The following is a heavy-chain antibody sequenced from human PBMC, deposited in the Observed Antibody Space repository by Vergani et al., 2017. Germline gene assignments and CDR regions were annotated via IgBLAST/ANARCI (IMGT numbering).Heavy chain of an antibody. CDR2: ISAYNGNT. CDR3: ARGSGRAIFGVVIMGESNWFDA. Sequence: QVQLVQSGAEVKKPGASVKVSCKASGYTFTSYGISWVRQAPGQGLEWMGWISAYNGNTNYAQKLQGRVTMTTDTSTSTAYMELRSLRSDDTAVYYCARGSGRAIFGVVIMGESNWFDAWGQGTLVTVSS. J-gene: IGHJ5*02. V-gene: IGHV1-18*01. CDR1: GYTFTSYG. D-gene: IGHD3-3*01.